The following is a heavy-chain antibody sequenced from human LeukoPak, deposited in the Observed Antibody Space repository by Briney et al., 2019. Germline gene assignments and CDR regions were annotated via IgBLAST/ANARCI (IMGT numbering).Heavy chain of an antibody. J-gene: IGHJ6*02. D-gene: IGHD5-12*01. CDR2: ISGSGGST. CDR1: GFTFSSYA. Sequence: PGGSLRLSCAASGFTFSSYAMHWVRQAPGKGLEWVSAISGSGGSTYYADSVKGRFTISRDNSKNALYLQMNSLRAEDTAVYYCAKDRGYSGYGYGMDVWGQGTTVTVSS. CDR3: AKDRGYSGYGYGMDV. V-gene: IGHV3-23*01.